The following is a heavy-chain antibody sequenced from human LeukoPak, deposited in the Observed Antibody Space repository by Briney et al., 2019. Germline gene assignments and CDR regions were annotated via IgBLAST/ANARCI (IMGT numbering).Heavy chain of an antibody. V-gene: IGHV4-59*01. D-gene: IGHD1-26*01. CDR1: GGSISSYY. Sequence: SETLSLTCSVSGGSISSYYWSWIRQPPGKGLEWIGYIYYSGSTNYNPSLKSRVTISLGTPKNQLSLKLSSVTAADTAVYYCARDVGATPGYFDYWGQGTLVTVSS. CDR2: IYYSGST. CDR3: ARDVGATPGYFDY. J-gene: IGHJ4*02.